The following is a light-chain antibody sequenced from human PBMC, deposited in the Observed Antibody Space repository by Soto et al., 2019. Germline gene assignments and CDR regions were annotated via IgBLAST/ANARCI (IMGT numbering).Light chain of an antibody. CDR2: EVT. CDR3: TSYTSSSTQV. CDR1: SSDVGGYDY. Sequence: QSVLTXPASVSGSPGQSITISCTGTSSDVGGYDYVSWYQQHPGTAPRLIIFEVTNRPSGVSNRFSGSKSGNTASLTISGLQAEDEADYYCTSYTSSSTQVFGTGTKVTVL. J-gene: IGLJ1*01. V-gene: IGLV2-14*01.